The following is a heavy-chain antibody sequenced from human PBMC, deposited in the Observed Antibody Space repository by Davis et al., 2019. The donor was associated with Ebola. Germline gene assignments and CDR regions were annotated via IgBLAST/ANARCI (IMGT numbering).Heavy chain of an antibody. Sequence: ETLSLTCAASGFTFDDYTMHWVRQAPGKGLEWVSLISWDGGSTYYADSVKGRFTISRDNSKNSLYLQMNSLRTEDTALYYCAKDISAGQWLVLGAFDIWGQGTMVTVSS. CDR3: AKDISAGQWLVLGAFDI. D-gene: IGHD6-19*01. CDR1: GFTFDDYT. V-gene: IGHV3-43*01. J-gene: IGHJ3*02. CDR2: ISWDGGST.